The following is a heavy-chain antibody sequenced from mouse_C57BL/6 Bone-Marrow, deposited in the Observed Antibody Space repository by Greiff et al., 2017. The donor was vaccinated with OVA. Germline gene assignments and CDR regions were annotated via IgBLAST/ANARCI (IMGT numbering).Heavy chain of an antibody. CDR1: GYTFTSYW. CDR3: ARSGRLRRGGTWFAY. D-gene: IGHD2-4*01. V-gene: IGHV1-55*01. Sequence: VQLQQPGAELVQPGASVKMSCKASGYTFTSYWITWVKQRPGQGLEWIGDIYPGSGSSTSNEKFSSKATLTVATSASTGYMQHSSLTSEDSAVNYCARSGRLRRGGTWFAYWGQGTLVTVSA. J-gene: IGHJ3*01. CDR2: IYPGSGSS.